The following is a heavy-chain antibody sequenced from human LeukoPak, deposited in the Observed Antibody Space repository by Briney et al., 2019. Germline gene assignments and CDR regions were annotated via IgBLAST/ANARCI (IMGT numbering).Heavy chain of an antibody. V-gene: IGHV3-74*01. J-gene: IGHJ4*02. CDR1: GFIFTDYA. CDR3: ARVRVGAYDFEY. D-gene: IGHD3-10*01. CDR2: INPDGSTT. Sequence: GGSLRLSCAASGFIFTDYAMHWVRQVPGKGLVWVSRINPDGSTTTYADSVKGRFTISRDNAKNTLYLQMNSLRAEDTAVYYCARVRVGAYDFEYWGQGTLVTVSS.